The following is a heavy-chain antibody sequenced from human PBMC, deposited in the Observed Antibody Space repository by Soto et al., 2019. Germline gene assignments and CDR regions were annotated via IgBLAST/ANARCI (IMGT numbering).Heavy chain of an antibody. CDR1: GYSFTSYW. D-gene: IGHD3-22*01. Sequence: PGESLKISCKGSGYSFTSYWIGWVRQIPWKGLEWMGIIYPGDSDTRYSPSFQGQVTISADKSISTAYLQWSSLKASDTAMYYCARQYDSSGYYLRSYYYYYYGMDVWGQGTTVTVSS. V-gene: IGHV5-51*01. CDR3: ARQYDSSGYYLRSYYYYYYGMDV. CDR2: IYPGDSDT. J-gene: IGHJ6*02.